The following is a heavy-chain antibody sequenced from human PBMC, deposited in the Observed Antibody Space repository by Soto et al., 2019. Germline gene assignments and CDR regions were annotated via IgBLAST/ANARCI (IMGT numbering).Heavy chain of an antibody. CDR2: MNPNSGNT. Sequence: QVQLVQSGAEVKKPGASVKVSCKASGYTFTSYDINWVRQATGQGLEWMGWMNPNSGNTGYAQKFRGRVTMTRNTSISTAYMELSSLRSEDTAVYYCARDHTIFGVVITNWFDPWGQGTLVTVSS. D-gene: IGHD3-3*01. V-gene: IGHV1-8*01. CDR1: GYTFTSYD. CDR3: ARDHTIFGVVITNWFDP. J-gene: IGHJ5*02.